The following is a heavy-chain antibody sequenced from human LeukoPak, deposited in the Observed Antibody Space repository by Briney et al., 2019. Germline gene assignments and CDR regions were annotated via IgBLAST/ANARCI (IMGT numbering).Heavy chain of an antibody. CDR1: GFSFRDYT. V-gene: IGHV3-21*01. D-gene: IGHD1/OR15-1a*01. CDR2: ISSSSSYI. CDR3: AKDSPSRTATTEVPVDY. Sequence: GGSLRLSCAAAGFSFRDYTMNWVRQAPGKGLEWVASISSSSSYIYFANSVRGRFSISRDNAKNSLYLQMNSLRAEDTAVYYCAKDSPSRTATTEVPVDYWGQGTLVTVSS. J-gene: IGHJ4*02.